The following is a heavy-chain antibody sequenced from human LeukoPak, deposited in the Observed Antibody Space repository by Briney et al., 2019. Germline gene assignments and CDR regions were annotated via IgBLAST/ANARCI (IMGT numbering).Heavy chain of an antibody. CDR2: ISGSGGST. V-gene: IGHV3-23*01. CDR1: GFTFSSYA. J-gene: IGHJ4*02. Sequence: PGGSLRLSCAASGFTFSSYAMSWVRQAPGKGLEWVSAISGSGGSTYYADSVKGRFTISRDNSKNTLYLQMNSLRAKDTAVYYCAKTGFLEWLLTYFDYWGQGTLVTVSS. D-gene: IGHD3-3*01. CDR3: AKTGFLEWLLTYFDY.